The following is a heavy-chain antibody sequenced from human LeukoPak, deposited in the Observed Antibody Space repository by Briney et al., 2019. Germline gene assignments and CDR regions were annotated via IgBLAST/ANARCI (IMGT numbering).Heavy chain of an antibody. D-gene: IGHD6-19*01. CDR2: IYYSGST. CDR1: GGSISSSSYY. V-gene: IGHV4-39*07. Sequence: SETLSLTCTVSGGSISSSSYYWGWIRQPPGKGLEWIGSIYYSGSTYYNPSLKSRVTISVDTSKNQFSLKLSSVTAADTAVYYCARDHYAGYSSGWHPYYYGMDVWGQGTTVTVSS. J-gene: IGHJ6*02. CDR3: ARDHYAGYSSGWHPYYYGMDV.